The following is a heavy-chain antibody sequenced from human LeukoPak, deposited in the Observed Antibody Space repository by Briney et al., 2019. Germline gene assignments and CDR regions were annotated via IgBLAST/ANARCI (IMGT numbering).Heavy chain of an antibody. CDR2: ISGSGGST. Sequence: GGSLRLSCAASGFTVSSNYMSWVRQAPGKGLEWVSAISGSGGSTYYADSVKGRFTISRDNSKNTLYLQMNSLRAEDTAVYYCAKVHVAAPGDAFDIWGQGTMVTVSS. D-gene: IGHD3-16*01. J-gene: IGHJ3*02. CDR3: AKVHVAAPGDAFDI. CDR1: GFTVSSNY. V-gene: IGHV3-23*01.